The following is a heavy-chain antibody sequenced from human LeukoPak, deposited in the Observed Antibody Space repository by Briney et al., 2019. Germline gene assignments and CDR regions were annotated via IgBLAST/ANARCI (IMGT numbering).Heavy chain of an antibody. J-gene: IGHJ3*02. Sequence: APVKVSCKASGYTFTSYGISWVRQAPGQGLEWMGWISAYNGNTNYAQKLQGRVTMTTDTSTSTAYMELRSLRSDDTAVYYCASARYYYDSSGYGHAFDIWGQGTMVTVSS. CDR3: ASARYYYDSSGYGHAFDI. D-gene: IGHD3-22*01. CDR1: GYTFTSYG. V-gene: IGHV1-18*01. CDR2: ISAYNGNT.